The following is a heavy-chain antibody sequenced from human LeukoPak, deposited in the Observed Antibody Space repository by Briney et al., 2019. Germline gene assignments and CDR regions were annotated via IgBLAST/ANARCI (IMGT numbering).Heavy chain of an antibody. Sequence: SETLSLTCSVSGGSISSSAYYWGWLRQPPGQGLEWVGSIYYSGNTYYNPSLKSPVTISIDTSKNQFSLRLISVTAADTAVYYCARGRNYSYGLRRGDWFDPWGQGTLVTVSS. CDR1: GGSISSSAYY. CDR3: ARGRNYSYGLRRGDWFDP. CDR2: IYYSGNT. V-gene: IGHV4-39*07. J-gene: IGHJ5*02. D-gene: IGHD5-18*01.